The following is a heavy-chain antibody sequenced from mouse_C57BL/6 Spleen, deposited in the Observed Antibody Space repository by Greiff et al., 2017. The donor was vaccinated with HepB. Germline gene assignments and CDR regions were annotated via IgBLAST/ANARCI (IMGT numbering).Heavy chain of an antibody. V-gene: IGHV1-59*01. D-gene: IGHD1-1*01. J-gene: IGHJ4*01. Sequence: VQLQQPGAELVRPGTSVKLSCKASGYTFTSYWMHWVKQRPGQGLEWIGVIDPSDSYTNYNQKFKGKATLTVDTSSSTAYMQLSSLTSEDSAVYYCARLRYYYGSSSSYYAMDYWGQGTSVTVSS. CDR3: ARLRYYYGSSSSYYAMDY. CDR2: IDPSDSYT. CDR1: GYTFTSYW.